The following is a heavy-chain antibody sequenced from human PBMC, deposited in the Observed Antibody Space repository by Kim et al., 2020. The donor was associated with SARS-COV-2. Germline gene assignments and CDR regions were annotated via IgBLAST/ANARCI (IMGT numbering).Heavy chain of an antibody. J-gene: IGHJ4*02. D-gene: IGHD4-17*01. CDR3: AKDYGDKTYYFDY. V-gene: IGHV3-33*06. Sequence: ADSVKGRFTISRDNSKNTLYLQMNSLRAEDTAVYYCAKDYGDKTYYFDYWGQGTLVTVSS.